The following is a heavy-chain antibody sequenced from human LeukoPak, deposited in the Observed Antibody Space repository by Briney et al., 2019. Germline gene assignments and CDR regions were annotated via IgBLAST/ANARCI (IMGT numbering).Heavy chain of an antibody. Sequence: GGSLRLSCAASGFTLSNVWMSWVRQAPGKGLEWVGRIKSKTDDGTTEYDAPVTGRFTISRDDSKNTLYLQMNSLKTEDTAVYYCTTEIKGDYYDSSGYIIIANDYWGQGTLVTVSS. D-gene: IGHD3-22*01. J-gene: IGHJ4*02. V-gene: IGHV3-15*01. CDR1: GFTLSNVW. CDR3: TTEIKGDYYDSSGYIIIANDY. CDR2: IKSKTDDGTT.